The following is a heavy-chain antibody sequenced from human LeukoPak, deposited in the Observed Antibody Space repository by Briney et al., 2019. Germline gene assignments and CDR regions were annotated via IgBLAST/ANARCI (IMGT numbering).Heavy chain of an antibody. CDR2: IWYDGSNK. V-gene: IGHV3-33*01. CDR3: ARDHNPFWGRGVILYYFDY. J-gene: IGHJ4*02. Sequence: PGGSLRLSCAASGFTFSSYGMHWVRQAPGKGLEWVAVIWYDGSNKYYADSVKGRFTISRDNSKNTLYLQMNSLRAEDTAVYYCARDHNPFWGRGVILYYFDYWGQGTLVTVSS. CDR1: GFTFSSYG. D-gene: IGHD3-10*01.